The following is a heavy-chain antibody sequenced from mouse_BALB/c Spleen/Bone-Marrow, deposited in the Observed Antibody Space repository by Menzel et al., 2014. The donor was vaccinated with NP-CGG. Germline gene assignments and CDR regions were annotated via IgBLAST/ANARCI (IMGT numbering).Heavy chain of an antibody. D-gene: IGHD1-1*01. V-gene: IGHV14-3*02. J-gene: IGHJ3*01. CDR2: IDPANGNT. CDR1: GFNIKDTY. CDR3: ARGDYYGGSFFAY. Sequence: EVKLQESGADLAKPGASAKLSCTASGFNIKDTYMHWVKQRPEQGLEWIGRIDPANGNTKYDPKFQDKATITADTSSNTAYLQLSSLTSEDTDVCYCARGDYYGGSFFAYWGQGTLVTVSA.